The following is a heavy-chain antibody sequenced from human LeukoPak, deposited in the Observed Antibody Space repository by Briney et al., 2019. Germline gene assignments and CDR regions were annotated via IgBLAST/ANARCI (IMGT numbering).Heavy chain of an antibody. CDR1: GYTFTGYY. Sequence: ASVKVSCKASGYTFTGYYMHWVRQAPGQGLEWMGWINPNSGGTNYAQKFQGRVTMTRDTSISTAYMELSSLRSEDTAVYYCARTMAGYYYMDVWGKGTTVTVSS. V-gene: IGHV1-2*02. CDR2: INPNSGGT. J-gene: IGHJ6*03. D-gene: IGHD3-10*01. CDR3: ARTMAGYYYMDV.